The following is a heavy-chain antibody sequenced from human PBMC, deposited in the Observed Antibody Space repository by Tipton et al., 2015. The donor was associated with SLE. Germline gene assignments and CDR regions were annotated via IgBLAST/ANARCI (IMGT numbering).Heavy chain of an antibody. CDR3: ARDKRPPVKRLTAAGMGGWFDP. CDR2: ISYDGSKK. J-gene: IGHJ5*02. V-gene: IGHV3-30-3*01. D-gene: IGHD6-13*01. Sequence: RSLRLSCAASGFIFSNYAIHWVRQAPGKGLEWVAIISYDGSKKYYADSVKGRFTMSRDNSNNTLYLQMNSLRAEDTAVYYCARDKRPPVKRLTAAGMGGWFDPWGQGTLVTVSS. CDR1: GFIFSNYA.